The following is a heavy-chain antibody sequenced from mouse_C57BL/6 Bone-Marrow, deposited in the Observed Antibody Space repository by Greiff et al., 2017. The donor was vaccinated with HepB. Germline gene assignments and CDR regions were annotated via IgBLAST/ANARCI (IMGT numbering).Heavy chain of an antibody. V-gene: IGHV14-4*01. CDR2: IDPENGDT. CDR1: GFNIKDDY. CDR3: TSTVVPWYFDV. Sequence: EVQLQQSGADLVRPGASVKLSCTASGFNIKDDYMHWVKQRPEQGLEWIGWIDPENGDTEYASKFQGKATITADTSSNTAYLQLSSLTSEDTAVYYCTSTVVPWYFDVWGTGTTVTVSS. J-gene: IGHJ1*03. D-gene: IGHD1-1*01.